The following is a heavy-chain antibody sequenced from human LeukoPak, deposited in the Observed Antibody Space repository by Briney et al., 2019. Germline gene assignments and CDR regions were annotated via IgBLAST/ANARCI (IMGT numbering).Heavy chain of an antibody. V-gene: IGHV1-69*06. J-gene: IGHJ2*01. CDR3: ARNPSPSVVVTADWYFDL. D-gene: IGHD2-21*02. CDR1: GGTFSSYA. CDR2: IIPIFGTA. Sequence: ASVKVSCKASGGTFSSYAISWVRQAPGQGLEWMGGIIPIFGTANYAQNLQGRVTITADKSTSTAYMELSSLRSEDTAVYYCARNPSPSVVVTADWYFDLWGRGTLVTVSS.